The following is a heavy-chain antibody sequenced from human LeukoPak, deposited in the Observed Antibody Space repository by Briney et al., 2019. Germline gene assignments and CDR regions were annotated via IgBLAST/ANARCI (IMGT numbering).Heavy chain of an antibody. CDR3: ARDPPEDEWNSLDS. J-gene: IGHJ4*02. CDR1: GGSVNGYY. Sequence: SETLSLTCTVSGGSVNGYYWNWIRQAPGKGLEWIGFIHYSGLTVYSPSLQSRVSMSVDTSRNQFSLDLSSVTAADTALYYCARDPPEDEWNSLDSWGQGTLVTVSS. V-gene: IGHV4-59*02. D-gene: IGHD1-7*01. CDR2: IHYSGLT.